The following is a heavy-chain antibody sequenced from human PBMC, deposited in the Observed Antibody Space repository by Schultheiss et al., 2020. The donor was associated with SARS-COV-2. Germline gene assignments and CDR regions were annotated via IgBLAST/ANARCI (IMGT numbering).Heavy chain of an antibody. D-gene: IGHD3-16*02. J-gene: IGHJ6*03. CDR3: ARVDYVWGSYRTPLYYYYYYMDV. CDR2: ISGSSSYI. V-gene: IGHV3-21*01. CDR1: GFTFSSYA. Sequence: GESLKISCAASGFTFSSYAMSWVRQAPGKGLEWVSAISGSSSYIYYADSVKGRFTISRDNAKNSLYLQMNSLRAEDTAVYYCARVDYVWGSYRTPLYYYYYYMDVWGKGTTVTVSS.